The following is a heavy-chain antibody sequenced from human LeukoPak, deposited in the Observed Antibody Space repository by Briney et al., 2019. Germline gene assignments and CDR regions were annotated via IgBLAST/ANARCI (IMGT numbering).Heavy chain of an antibody. D-gene: IGHD3-10*01. Sequence: GASVKVSCKASGYTFISYYIHWVRQAPGQGLEWMGIINPSGGSTTYAQKFQRRVTMTRDTSTSTVYMELSSLRSEDTAVYYCARQYYSYAEWGQGTLVTVSS. V-gene: IGHV1-46*01. CDR3: ARQYYSYAE. J-gene: IGHJ4*02. CDR2: INPSGGST. CDR1: GYTFISYY.